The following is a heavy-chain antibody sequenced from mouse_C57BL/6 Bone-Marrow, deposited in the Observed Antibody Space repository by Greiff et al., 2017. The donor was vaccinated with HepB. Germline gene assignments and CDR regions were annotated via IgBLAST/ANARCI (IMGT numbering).Heavy chain of an antibody. Sequence: EVQVVESGGGLVQPGGSLSLSCAASGFTFTDYYMSWVRQPPGKALEWLGFIRNKANGYTTEYSASVKGRFTISRDNSQSILYLQMNALRAEDSATYYCARYTYGSSPYFDYWGQGTTLTVSS. CDR2: IRNKANGYTT. CDR1: GFTFTDYY. D-gene: IGHD1-1*01. V-gene: IGHV7-3*01. CDR3: ARYTYGSSPYFDY. J-gene: IGHJ2*01.